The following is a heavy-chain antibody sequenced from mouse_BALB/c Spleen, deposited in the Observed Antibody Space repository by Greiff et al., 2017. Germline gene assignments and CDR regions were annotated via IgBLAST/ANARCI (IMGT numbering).Heavy chain of an antibody. J-gene: IGHJ3*01. Sequence: EVMLVESGGGLVQPGGSLRLSCATSGFTFSDFYMEWVRQPPGKRLEWIAASRNKANDYTTEYSASVKGRVIVSRDTSQSILYLQMNALRAEDTAIYYCARGGYGNYDFAYWGQGTLVTVSA. CDR2: SRNKANDYTT. D-gene: IGHD2-10*02. CDR1: GFTFSDFY. CDR3: ARGGYGNYDFAY. V-gene: IGHV7-1*02.